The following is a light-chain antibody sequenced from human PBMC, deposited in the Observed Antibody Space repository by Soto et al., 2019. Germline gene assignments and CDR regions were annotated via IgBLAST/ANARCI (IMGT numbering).Light chain of an antibody. CDR3: QEYNQWPHP. CDR2: DAS. Sequence: EIEMRHPPATRSVSREERATLSCMASQNSGRNLAWYLQIPGQAPRLLFYDASTRATGIPARFSASGSGTEFTLTITSLQSEDFAVYYCQEYNQWPHPFGGGTKVDIK. V-gene: IGKV3-15*01. J-gene: IGKJ4*01. CDR1: QNSGRN.